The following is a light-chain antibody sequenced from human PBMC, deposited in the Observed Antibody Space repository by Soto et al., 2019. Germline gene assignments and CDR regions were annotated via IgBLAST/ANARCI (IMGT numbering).Light chain of an antibody. CDR1: QSVGSSQ. CDR3: EQYGSSPRT. Sequence: EIVLTQSPGTLSLSPGERATLSCRASQSVGSSQLAWYQQKPGQAPRLVIYGASSMATDTPDRFSGSGSGTDFTLTISRLEPEDFAVYYCEQYGSSPRTFGQGTKVEIK. J-gene: IGKJ1*01. V-gene: IGKV3-20*01. CDR2: GAS.